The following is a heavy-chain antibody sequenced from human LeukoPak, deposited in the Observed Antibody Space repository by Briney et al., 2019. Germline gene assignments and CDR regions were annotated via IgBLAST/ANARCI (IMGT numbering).Heavy chain of an antibody. CDR3: AKGVAVAANNLIDY. Sequence: GGSLRLSCAASGFTFSNAWMSWVRQAPGKGLEWVSAISGSGGSTYYADSVKGRFTISRDSSKNTLYLQMNSLRAEDTALYYCAKGVAVAANNLIDYWGQGTLVTVSS. V-gene: IGHV3-23*01. D-gene: IGHD6-19*01. CDR1: GFTFSNAW. CDR2: ISGSGGST. J-gene: IGHJ4*02.